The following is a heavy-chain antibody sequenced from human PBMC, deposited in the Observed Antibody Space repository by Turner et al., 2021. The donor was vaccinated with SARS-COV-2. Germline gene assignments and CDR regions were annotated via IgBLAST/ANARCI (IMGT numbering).Heavy chain of an antibody. CDR2: IYSGASQ. CDR1: GFTVSRNS. Sequence: VQLVGSGGGLVQPGGSLVLSCAASGFTVSRNSMSWVRQVPGNGLGCVSVIYSGASQCYADSVNGRFTISRYKSKSTLYLQMNSLRAEDTALYYCARDDGELGFDDWGQGTLVTVSS. D-gene: IGHD1-26*01. J-gene: IGHJ4*02. V-gene: IGHV3-53*04. CDR3: ARDDGELGFDD.